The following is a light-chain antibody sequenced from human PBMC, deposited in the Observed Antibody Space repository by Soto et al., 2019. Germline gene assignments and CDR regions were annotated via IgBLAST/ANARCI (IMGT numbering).Light chain of an antibody. CDR1: TIDVGSYSL. CDR2: EAS. Sequence: QSALTQPASVSGSPGQSIAISCTGTTIDVGSYSLVSWYQHHPGKAPQLMIYEASKRPSGVSNRFSGSKSGNTASLTISGLQAEDEADCYCYSYGGSYYVFGTGTKVTVL. J-gene: IGLJ1*01. CDR3: YSYGGSYYV. V-gene: IGLV2-23*01.